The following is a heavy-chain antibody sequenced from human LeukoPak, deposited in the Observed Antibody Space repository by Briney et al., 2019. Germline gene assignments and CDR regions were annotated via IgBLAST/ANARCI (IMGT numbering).Heavy chain of an antibody. D-gene: IGHD5-18*01. CDR3: ARGEPGGGGYSYASSLDY. V-gene: IGHV3-74*03. Sequence: RPGGSLRLSCAASGFTFSSYSMNWVRQAPGKGLVWVSRIYSDGSTTKYADSVKGRFTVSRDNAKITLYLQMNSLRAEDTAVYYCARGEPGGGGYSYASSLDYWGQGTLVTVSS. J-gene: IGHJ4*02. CDR1: GFTFSSYS. CDR2: IYSDGSTT.